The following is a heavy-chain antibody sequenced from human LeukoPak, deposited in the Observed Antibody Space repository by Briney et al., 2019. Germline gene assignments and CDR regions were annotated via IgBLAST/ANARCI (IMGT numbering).Heavy chain of an antibody. CDR3: ATHYDFWSGYYTTPDNWFDP. V-gene: IGHV4-39*01. CDR1: GGSISSSSYY. CDR2: IYYSGST. Sequence: SETLSLTCTVSGGSISSSSYYWGWIRQPPGKGLEWIGSIYYSGSTYYNPSLKSRVTISVDTSKNQFSLKLSSVTAADTAVYYCATHYDFWSGYYTTPDNWFDPWGQGTLVTVSS. D-gene: IGHD3-3*01. J-gene: IGHJ5*02.